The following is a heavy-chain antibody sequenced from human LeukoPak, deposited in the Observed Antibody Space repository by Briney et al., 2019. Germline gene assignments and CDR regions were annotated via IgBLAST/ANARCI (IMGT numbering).Heavy chain of an antibody. CDR3: ARFAGIAAADPFDY. J-gene: IGHJ4*02. Sequence: GGSLRLSCAASGFTFSSNYMSWVRQAPGKGLEWVSVIYSGGSTYYADSVKGRFTISRDNSKNTLYLQMNSLRAEDTAVYYCARFAGIAAADPFDYWGQGTLVTVSS. CDR1: GFTFSSNY. D-gene: IGHD6-13*01. V-gene: IGHV3-53*01. CDR2: IYSGGST.